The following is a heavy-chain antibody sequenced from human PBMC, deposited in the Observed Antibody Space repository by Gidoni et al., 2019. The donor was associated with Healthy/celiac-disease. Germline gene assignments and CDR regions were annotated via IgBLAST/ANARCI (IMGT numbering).Heavy chain of an antibody. J-gene: IGHJ4*02. CDR1: GFTFSSYA. V-gene: IGHV3-64D*06. Sequence: EVQLVESGGGLVQPGGSLRLSCSASGFTFSSYAMHWVRQAPGKGLEYVSAIRSNGGSTYYADSVKGRFTISRDNSKNTLYLQMSSLRAEDTAVYYCVKAVGAIRDYWGQGTLVTVSS. CDR2: IRSNGGST. CDR3: VKAVGAIRDY. D-gene: IGHD2-21*01.